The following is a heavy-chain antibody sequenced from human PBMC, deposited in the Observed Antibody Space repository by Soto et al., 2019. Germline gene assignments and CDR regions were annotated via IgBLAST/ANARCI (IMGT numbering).Heavy chain of an antibody. CDR2: ISYDGSNK. J-gene: IGHJ4*02. D-gene: IGHD2-15*01. CDR1: GFTFRSYC. V-gene: IGHV3-30*18. Sequence: PGGSLILSCAASGFTFRSYCMHWVRQAPGKGLEWVAVISYDGSNKYYADSVKGRFTISRDNSKNTLYLQMNSLRAEDTAVYYCAKDVGDIVVVVAALDLDYWGQGTLVTVSS. CDR3: AKDVGDIVVVVAALDLDY.